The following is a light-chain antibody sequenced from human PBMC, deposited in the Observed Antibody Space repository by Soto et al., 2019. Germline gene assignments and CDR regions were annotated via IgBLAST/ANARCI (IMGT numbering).Light chain of an antibody. Sequence: IQMTQSPSTLSASVGGTVNISCRASQSISVSLAWYQQKPGKAPRLLIYDASSLQSGVPSRFSGSGSGTDFTLTISSLQPEDFATYYCQQTSSTPRTFGQGTKVDIK. CDR2: DAS. CDR1: QSISVS. V-gene: IGKV1-39*01. CDR3: QQTSSTPRT. J-gene: IGKJ1*01.